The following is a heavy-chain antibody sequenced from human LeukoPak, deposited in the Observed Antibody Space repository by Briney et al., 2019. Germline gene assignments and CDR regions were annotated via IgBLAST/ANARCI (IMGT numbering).Heavy chain of an antibody. CDR3: ARDWDYYGSGSYNY. V-gene: IGHV4-34*01. J-gene: IGHJ4*02. Sequence: GSLRLSCEASGFTFRDYWMSWVRQPPGKGLEWIGEINHSGSTNYNPSHKSRVTISVDTSKNNFPLKRSSVTAADTAVYYCARDWDYYGSGSYNYWGQGTLVTVSS. D-gene: IGHD3-10*01. CDR2: INHSGST. CDR1: GFTFRDYW.